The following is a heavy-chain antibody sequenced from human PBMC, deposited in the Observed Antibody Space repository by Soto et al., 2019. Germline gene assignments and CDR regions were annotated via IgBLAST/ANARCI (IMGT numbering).Heavy chain of an antibody. CDR1: GFTFSSYG. V-gene: IGHV3-30*18. D-gene: IGHD3-22*01. Sequence: QVQLVESGGGVAQPGRSLRLSCAASGFTFSSYGMHWVRQAPGKGLEWVAVISYDGSNKYYADSVKGRFTISRDNSKNTLYLQMNSLRAEDTAVYYCAKVAYYYDSSGYYDDFGYWGQGTLVTVSS. J-gene: IGHJ4*02. CDR3: AKVAYYYDSSGYYDDFGY. CDR2: ISYDGSNK.